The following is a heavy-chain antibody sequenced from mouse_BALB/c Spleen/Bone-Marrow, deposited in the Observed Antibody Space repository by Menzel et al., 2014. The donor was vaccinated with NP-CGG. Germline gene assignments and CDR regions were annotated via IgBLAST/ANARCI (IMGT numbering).Heavy chain of an antibody. D-gene: IGHD2-3*01. Sequence: QVQLQQPGAELVKPGAPVKLSCKASGYTFTSYWMNWVKQRPGRGLEWIGRIDPSDSETHYNQKFKDKATLTVDKSSSTAYIQLSSLTSEDSAVYYCARALGDGYYYAKDYWGQGTSVTVSS. CDR2: IDPSDSET. J-gene: IGHJ4*01. V-gene: IGHV1-69*02. CDR3: ARALGDGYYYAKDY. CDR1: GYTFTSYW.